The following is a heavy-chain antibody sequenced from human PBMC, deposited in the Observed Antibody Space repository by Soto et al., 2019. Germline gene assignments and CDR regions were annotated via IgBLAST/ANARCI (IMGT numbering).Heavy chain of an antibody. CDR2: ISSSSSTI. V-gene: IGHV3-48*01. J-gene: IGHJ6*03. D-gene: IGHD2-2*01. Sequence: GGSLRLSCAASGFTFSSYSMNWVRQAPGKGLEWVSYISSSSSTIYYADSVKGRFTISRDNAKNSLYLQMNSLRAEDTAVYYCARANVVVPAAMDYYYYMDVWGKGTTVTVSS. CDR1: GFTFSSYS. CDR3: ARANVVVPAAMDYYYYMDV.